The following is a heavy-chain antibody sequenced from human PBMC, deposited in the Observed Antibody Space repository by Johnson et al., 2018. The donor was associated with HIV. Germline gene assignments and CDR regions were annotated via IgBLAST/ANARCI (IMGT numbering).Heavy chain of an antibody. CDR2: IYSGGST. J-gene: IGHJ3*02. V-gene: IGHV3-66*01. Sequence: VQLVESGGGLVQPGGSLRLSCAASGFNVSSNYMSWVRQAPGKGLEWVSVIYSGGSTYYADSVKGRFTIPRDNSKNTLYLQMNSLRAEDTAVGDCARGRREYSSSRWPDAVDIWGQGTMVTVSS. CDR1: GFNVSSNY. CDR3: ARGRREYSSSRWPDAVDI. D-gene: IGHD6-6*01.